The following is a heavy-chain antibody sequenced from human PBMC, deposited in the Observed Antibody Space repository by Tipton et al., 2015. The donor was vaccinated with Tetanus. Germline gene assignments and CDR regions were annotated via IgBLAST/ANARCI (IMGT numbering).Heavy chain of an antibody. CDR2: IYYSGST. J-gene: IGHJ4*02. D-gene: IGHD3-10*01. CDR1: GGSISPYY. CDR3: ARGIWFGPGPKFYFDS. Sequence: TLSLTCTVSGGSISPYYWSWIRQPPGKGLEWIGYIYYSGSTNYNPSLKSRVTMSLDTSKNQFSLKLNSVTAADTAVYYCARGIWFGPGPKFYFDSWGQGTLVAVSS. V-gene: IGHV4-59*12.